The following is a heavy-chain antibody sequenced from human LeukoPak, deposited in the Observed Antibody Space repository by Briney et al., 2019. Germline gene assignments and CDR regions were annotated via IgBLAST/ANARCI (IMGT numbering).Heavy chain of an antibody. CDR2: IKQDGSEK. J-gene: IGHJ4*02. CDR3: ARGPPRYCSSTSCYIFDY. CDR1: GFTFSSYW. Sequence: GGSLRLSCAASGFTFSSYWMSWVRQAPGKGLEWVANIKQDGSEKYYVDSVKGRFTISRDNAKNSLYLQMNSLRAEDTVVYYCARGPPRYCSSTSCYIFDYWGQGTLVTVSS. D-gene: IGHD2-2*01. V-gene: IGHV3-7*01.